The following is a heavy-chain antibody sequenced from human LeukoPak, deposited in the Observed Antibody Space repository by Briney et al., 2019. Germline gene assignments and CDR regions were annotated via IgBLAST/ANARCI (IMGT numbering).Heavy chain of an antibody. D-gene: IGHD1-26*01. CDR1: GGSFSGYY. J-gene: IGHJ4*02. Sequence: SETLSLTCAVYGGSFSGYYWSWIRQPPGKGLEWIGEINNSGSTNYNPSLKSRVTISVDTSKNQFSLKLSSVTAADTAVYYCASKVYWFDYWGQGTLVTVSS. CDR3: ASKVYWFDY. CDR2: INNSGST. V-gene: IGHV4-34*01.